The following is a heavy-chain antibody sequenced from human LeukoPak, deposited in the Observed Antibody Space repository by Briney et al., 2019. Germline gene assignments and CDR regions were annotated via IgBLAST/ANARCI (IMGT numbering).Heavy chain of an antibody. CDR2: IKQDGSEK. D-gene: IGHD1-26*01. J-gene: IGHJ4*02. Sequence: GGSLRLSRALSGFPFSSYWMSWVRQAPGKGLEWVANIKQDGSEKYYVDSVKGRFTISRDNAKNSLYLQMNSLRAEDTAVYYCSTDKVVGTTYFGYWGQGTLVTVSS. CDR1: GFPFSSYW. V-gene: IGHV3-7*01. CDR3: STDKVVGTTYFGY.